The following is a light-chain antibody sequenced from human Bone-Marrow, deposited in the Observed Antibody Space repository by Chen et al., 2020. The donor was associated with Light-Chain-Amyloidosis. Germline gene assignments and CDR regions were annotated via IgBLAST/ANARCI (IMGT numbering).Light chain of an antibody. J-gene: IGKJ2*04. CDR1: QNIDTY. CDR2: QAS. CDR3: QEFKSHDMCN. V-gene: IGKV1-5*03. Sequence: DIQMTQSPSTLSASVGHRVTITCRASQNIDTYLAWYQHKPGKAPKLLIYQASSLESGVPLRFSGSGSGTEFTLTISSLQPDDFATYFCQEFKSHDMCNFGQGTKLEIK.